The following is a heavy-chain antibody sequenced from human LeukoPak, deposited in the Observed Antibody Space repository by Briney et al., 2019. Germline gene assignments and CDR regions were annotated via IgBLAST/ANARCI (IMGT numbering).Heavy chain of an antibody. CDR2: INHSGNT. CDR1: GGSFSGYY. D-gene: IGHD3-10*01. Sequence: SETLSLTCAVYGGSFSGYYWSWIRQPPGKGLEWIGEINHSGNTNSNPSLKSRVTMSVDTSKNQFSLKLSSVTAADTAVYYCARHVTFMSRITIVRGRKDVGFDYWGQGTLVTVSS. CDR3: ARHVTFMSRITIVRGRKDVGFDY. J-gene: IGHJ4*02. V-gene: IGHV4-34*01.